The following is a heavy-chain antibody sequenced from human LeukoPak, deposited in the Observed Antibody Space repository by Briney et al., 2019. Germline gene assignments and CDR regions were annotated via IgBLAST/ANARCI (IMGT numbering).Heavy chain of an antibody. CDR2: IYHIGSS. CDR3: ARVDEYYKYGLDV. D-gene: IGHD3-9*01. J-gene: IGHJ6*02. Sequence: GSLRLSCAASGFTLSSYSMNWVRQAPGKGLEWVGEIYHIGSSNYNPSLKSRVTMSVDKSKNQFSLKLSFVTAADTAVYYCARVDEYYKYGLDVWGQGTMVTVSS. V-gene: IGHV4-4*02. CDR1: GFTLSSYSM.